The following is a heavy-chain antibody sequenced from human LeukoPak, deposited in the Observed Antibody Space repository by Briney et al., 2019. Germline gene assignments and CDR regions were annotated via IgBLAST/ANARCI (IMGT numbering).Heavy chain of an antibody. D-gene: IGHD4-23*01. CDR3: ARGVLGYGRNDAFDI. CDR2: IHSSDSYI. V-gene: IGHV3-21*01. J-gene: IGHJ3*02. Sequence: TGGSLRLSCAASGFTFSSYYMNWVRQAPGKGLEWVSSIHSSDSYINYADSVRGRFTISRDNANSSLYLQMNSLRAEDTAVYYCARGVLGYGRNDAFDIWGQGTMVTVSS. CDR1: GFTFSSYY.